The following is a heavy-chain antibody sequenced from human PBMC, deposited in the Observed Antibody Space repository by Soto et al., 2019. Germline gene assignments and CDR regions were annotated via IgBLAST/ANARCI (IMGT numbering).Heavy chain of an antibody. CDR2: IWYDGSNK. V-gene: IGHV3-33*01. Sequence: GGSLRLSCAASGFTFSSYGMHWVRQAPGKGLEWVAVIWYDGSNKYYADSVKGRFTISRDNSKNTLYLQMNSLRAEDTAVYYCARERSRPSGAVAGFYYYYGMDVWGQGTTVTVSS. CDR1: GFTFSSYG. J-gene: IGHJ6*02. CDR3: ARERSRPSGAVAGFYYYYGMDV. D-gene: IGHD6-19*01.